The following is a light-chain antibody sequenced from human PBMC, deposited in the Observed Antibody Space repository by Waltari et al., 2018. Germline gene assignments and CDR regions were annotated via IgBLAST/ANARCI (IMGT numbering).Light chain of an antibody. CDR2: GAA. CDR1: QTVTGSY. CDR3: QDSAT. J-gene: IGKJ1*01. V-gene: IGKV3-20*01. Sequence: EIVLTQSPGTLSLSPGERATLSCRASQTVTGSYLAWYQQKPGQAPRLLIYGAASRATGIPDRFSGSGSGTDFTLTISRLETEDFAVYYCQDSATFGQGTKVEIK.